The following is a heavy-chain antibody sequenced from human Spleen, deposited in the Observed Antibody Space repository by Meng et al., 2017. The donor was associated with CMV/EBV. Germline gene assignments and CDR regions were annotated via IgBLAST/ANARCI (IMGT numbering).Heavy chain of an antibody. D-gene: IGHD2-15*01. Sequence: GGSLRLSCAASGLSFSSQWMTWVRQAPGKGLLWVANITQDGSKTYYVDSVKGRFTISRDNSKNTLYLHVDSLRVEDTAMYYCARGGRTSSAYWRDWGQGTLVIVSS. CDR2: ITQDGSKT. CDR3: ARGGRTSSAYWRD. J-gene: IGHJ4*02. V-gene: IGHV3-7*01. CDR1: GLSFSSQW.